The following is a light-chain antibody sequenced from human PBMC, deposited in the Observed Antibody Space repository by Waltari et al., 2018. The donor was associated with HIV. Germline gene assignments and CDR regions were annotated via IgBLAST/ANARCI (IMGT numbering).Light chain of an antibody. J-gene: IGLJ2*01. CDR3: SSYTSSSTLV. CDR2: EVS. V-gene: IGLV2-14*01. Sequence: QSALTQPASVSGSPGQSITISCTGTSSDVCGYNYVSWYQQHPGKAPKLMIYEVSNRPSGVSNRFSGSKSGNTASLTISGLQAEDEADYYCSSYTSSSTLVFGGGTKLTV. CDR1: SSDVCGYNY.